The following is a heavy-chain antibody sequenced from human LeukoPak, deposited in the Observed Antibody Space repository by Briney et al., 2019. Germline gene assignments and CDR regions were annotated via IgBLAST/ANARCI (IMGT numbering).Heavy chain of an antibody. CDR2: IYYSGST. D-gene: IGHD3-16*01. CDR3: ARNQLDNVMYY. CDR1: GGSISSGGYY. J-gene: IGHJ4*02. Sequence: TLSLTCTVSGGSISSGGYYWSWIRQHPGKGLEWIGYIYYSGSTYYNPSLKSRVTISVDTSKNQFSLKLSSVTAADTAVYYCARNQLDNVMYYWGQGTLVTVSS. V-gene: IGHV4-31*03.